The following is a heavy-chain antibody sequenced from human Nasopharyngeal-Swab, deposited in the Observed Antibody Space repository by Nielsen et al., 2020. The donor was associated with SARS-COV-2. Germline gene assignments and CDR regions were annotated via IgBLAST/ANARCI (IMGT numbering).Heavy chain of an antibody. D-gene: IGHD2-2*01. CDR3: AKGRGDIVVVPAAIPEYFRH. Sequence: VRQAPGKGLEWVAFIRYDGTDIYYGDSVRGRFTISRDNSKNTLYLQVNSLRAEDTAVYYCAKGRGDIVVVPAAIPEYFRHWGQGTPVTVSS. CDR2: IRYDGTDI. J-gene: IGHJ1*01. V-gene: IGHV3-30*02.